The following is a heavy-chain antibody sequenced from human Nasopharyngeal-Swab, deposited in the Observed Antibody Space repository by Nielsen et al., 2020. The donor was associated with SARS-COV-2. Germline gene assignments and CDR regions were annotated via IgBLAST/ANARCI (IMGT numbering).Heavy chain of an antibody. Sequence: GESLKISCAASGFTVSSNYMNWVRQAPGKGLEWVSVIYSGGSTYYADSVKGRFTISRDNSKNTLYLQMNSLRAGDTAVYYCAREEVTTGAFDIWGQGTMVTVSS. J-gene: IGHJ3*02. CDR3: AREEVTTGAFDI. CDR2: IYSGGST. CDR1: GFTVSSNY. V-gene: IGHV3-53*01. D-gene: IGHD4-17*01.